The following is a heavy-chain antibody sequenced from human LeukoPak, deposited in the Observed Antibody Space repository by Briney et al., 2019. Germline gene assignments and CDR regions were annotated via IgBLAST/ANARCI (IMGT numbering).Heavy chain of an antibody. D-gene: IGHD4-17*01. CDR1: GGSFSGYY. Sequence: SSKTLSLTCAVYGGSFSGYYWSWIRQPPGKGLEWIGEINHSGSTNYNPSLKSRVTISVDTSKNQFSLKLSSVTAADTAVYYCARVSMTTYLHYYYYYGMDVWGQGTTVTVSS. CDR2: INHSGST. J-gene: IGHJ6*02. CDR3: ARVSMTTYLHYYYYYGMDV. V-gene: IGHV4-34*01.